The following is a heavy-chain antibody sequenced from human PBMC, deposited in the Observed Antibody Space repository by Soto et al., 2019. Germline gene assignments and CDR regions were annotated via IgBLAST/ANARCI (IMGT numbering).Heavy chain of an antibody. J-gene: IGHJ4*02. CDR3: AREGIAAAGHAIDY. D-gene: IGHD6-13*01. Sequence: QVQLQESGPGLVKPSQTLSLTCTVSGGSISSGGYYWSWIRQHPGKGLEWIGYIYYSGSTYYNPSLQRRVTISVDPSKNQFSLKLSSVTAADTAVYYCAREGIAAAGHAIDYWGQGTLVTVSS. CDR1: GGSISSGGYY. V-gene: IGHV4-31*03. CDR2: IYYSGST.